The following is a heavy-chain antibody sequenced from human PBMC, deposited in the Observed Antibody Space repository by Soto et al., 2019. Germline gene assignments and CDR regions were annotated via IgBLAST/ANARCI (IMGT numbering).Heavy chain of an antibody. J-gene: IGHJ4*02. V-gene: IGHV4-30-2*01. CDR3: ARLYYDFWSGYYLDY. CDR1: GGSISSGGYS. Sequence: SETLSLTCAVSGGSISSGGYSWSWIRQPPGKGLEWIGYIYHSGSTYYNPSLKSRVTISVDRSKNQFSLKLSSVTAADTAVYYCARLYYDFWSGYYLDYWGQGTLVTVSS. D-gene: IGHD3-3*01. CDR2: IYHSGST.